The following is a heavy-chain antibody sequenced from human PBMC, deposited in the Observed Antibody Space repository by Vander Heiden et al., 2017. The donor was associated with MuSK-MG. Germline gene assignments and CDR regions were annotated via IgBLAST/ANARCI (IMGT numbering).Heavy chain of an antibody. V-gene: IGHV1-69*17. CDR2: IIPIFGIA. J-gene: IGHJ4*02. CDR1: GGTFRSYA. Sequence: QVQLVQSGAEVKKPGSSVKVSCKASGGTFRSYAISWVRQAPGQGLEWMGGIIPIFGIANYAQKFQGRVTITADKSTSTAYMELSSLRSEDTAVYYCARAEGTYYYGSGSGGAFDYWGQGTLVTVSS. CDR3: ARAEGTYYYGSGSGGAFDY. D-gene: IGHD3-10*01.